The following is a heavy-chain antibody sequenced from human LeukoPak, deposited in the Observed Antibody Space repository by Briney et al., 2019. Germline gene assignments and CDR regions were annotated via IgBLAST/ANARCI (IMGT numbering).Heavy chain of an antibody. CDR1: GFTFSSYA. J-gene: IGHJ4*02. CDR2: ISYDGSNK. D-gene: IGHD5-12*01. CDR3: ASPPPGYSGYD. V-gene: IGHV3-30*04. Sequence: GRSLRLSCAASGFTFSSYAMHWVRRAPGKGLEWVAVISYDGSNKYYADSVKGRFTISRGNSKNTLYLQMNSLRAEDTAVYYWASPPPGYSGYDWGQGTLVTVSS.